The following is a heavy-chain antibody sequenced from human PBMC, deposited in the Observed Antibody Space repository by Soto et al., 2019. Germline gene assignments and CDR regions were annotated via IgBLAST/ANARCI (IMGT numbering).Heavy chain of an antibody. CDR1: GYSFTSYW. J-gene: IGHJ6*02. CDR2: IDPSDSYT. Sequence: PGESLKISCKGSGYSFTSYWISWVRQMPGKGLEWMGRIDPSDSYTNYSPSFQGHVTISADKSISTAYLQWSSLKASDTAMYYCXTTLWAARLAYYYGMDVWGQGATVTVSS. CDR3: XTTLWAARLAYYYGMDV. D-gene: IGHD6-6*01. V-gene: IGHV5-10-1*01.